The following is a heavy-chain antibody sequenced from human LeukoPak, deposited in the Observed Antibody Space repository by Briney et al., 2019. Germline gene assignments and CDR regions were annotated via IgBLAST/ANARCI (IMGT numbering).Heavy chain of an antibody. CDR3: AKDRGY. Sequence: GGSLRLPCAAPGFAFRTYGMIGGGQSPRKGLEWVSGISGTGDNTYYADSVKGRFTIARDNSKNTLYLQLNSLRAEDTAVYYCAKDRGYWGQGTLDTVSS. CDR1: GFAFRTYG. J-gene: IGHJ4*02. V-gene: IGHV3-23*01. CDR2: ISGTGDNT.